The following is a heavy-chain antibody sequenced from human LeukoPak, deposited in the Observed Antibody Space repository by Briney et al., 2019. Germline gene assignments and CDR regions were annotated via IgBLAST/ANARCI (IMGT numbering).Heavy chain of an antibody. Sequence: SETLSLTCAVSGGSISSGGYSWSWIRQPPGKGLEWIGYIYHTGSTNYNPSLKSRVTISVDKSKNHFSLHLNSVTAADTAVYYCARDAALAAVDYWGQGTLVTVSS. CDR2: IYHTGST. V-gene: IGHV4-30-2*01. CDR1: GGSISSGGYS. J-gene: IGHJ4*02. D-gene: IGHD2-15*01. CDR3: ARDAALAAVDY.